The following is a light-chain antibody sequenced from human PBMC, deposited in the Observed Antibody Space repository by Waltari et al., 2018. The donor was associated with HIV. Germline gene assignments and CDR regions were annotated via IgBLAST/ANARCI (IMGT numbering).Light chain of an antibody. J-gene: IGLJ2*01. CDR1: NSDVGFYNL. V-gene: IGLV2-14*01. Sequence: QSALAQPASMSGSPGQSITISCTGRNSDVGFYNLVSWYQQFPGKAPQLIIYAVHSRPSGVSSRFSGSKSGNTASLTISDLQAEDEAEYFCNSYRSSDTVIFGGGTKLTVL. CDR3: NSYRSSDTVI. CDR2: AVH.